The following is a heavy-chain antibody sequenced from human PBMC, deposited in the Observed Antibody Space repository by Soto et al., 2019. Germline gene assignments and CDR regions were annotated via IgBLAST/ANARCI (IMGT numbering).Heavy chain of an antibody. CDR2: INPNDGRT. J-gene: IGHJ4*02. D-gene: IGHD3-10*01. CDR1: GYTFSSYY. Sequence: QVQLVQSGAAVKKPGASVKVSCKASGYTFSSYYIHWVRKAPGQGLEWIGIINPNDGRTNYSQNFKCRPTVTRDTSTATVYMDLSALTSDDTAMYYCARGLGRGDCWGQGTLVTVSS. CDR3: ARGLGRGDC. V-gene: IGHV1-46*01.